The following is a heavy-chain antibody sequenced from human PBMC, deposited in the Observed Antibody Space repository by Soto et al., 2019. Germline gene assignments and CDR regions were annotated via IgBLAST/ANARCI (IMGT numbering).Heavy chain of an antibody. CDR3: ARDGVLEWLPPYYYYGMDV. V-gene: IGHV4-39*02. Sequence: PSETRSLTCTVSGGSISSSSYYWGWIRQPPGKGLEWIGSIYYSGSTYYNPSLKSRVTISVDTSKDQFSLKLSSVTAADTAVYYCARDGVLEWLPPYYYYGMDVWGQGTTVT. D-gene: IGHD3-3*01. CDR2: IYYSGST. CDR1: GGSISSSSYY. J-gene: IGHJ6*02.